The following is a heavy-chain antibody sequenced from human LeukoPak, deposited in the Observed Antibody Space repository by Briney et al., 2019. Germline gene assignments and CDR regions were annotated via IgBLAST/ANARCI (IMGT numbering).Heavy chain of an antibody. J-gene: IGHJ5*02. CDR1: GGSISSGGYY. CDR3: ARPRTNGSGTP. Sequence: PSETLSLTCTVSGGSISSGGYYWSWIRQPPGKGLEWIGDIYHSGSTHYNPSLKSRVTISVDTSKNQFSLKLSSVTAADTAVYYCARPRTNGSGTPWGQGTLVTVSS. V-gene: IGHV4-30-2*01. D-gene: IGHD3-10*01. CDR2: IYHSGST.